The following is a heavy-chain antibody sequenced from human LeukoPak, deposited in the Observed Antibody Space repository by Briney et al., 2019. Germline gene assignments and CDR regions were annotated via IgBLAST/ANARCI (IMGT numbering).Heavy chain of an antibody. D-gene: IGHD4-17*01. CDR1: GFTFSSYE. V-gene: IGHV3-48*03. J-gene: IGHJ6*04. CDR3: AREPTPDGDPHYYYGMDV. Sequence: GGSLRLSCAASGFTFSSYEMNWVRQAPGKGLEWVSYISSSGSTIYYADSVKGRFTISRDNAKNSLYLQMNSLRAEDTAVYYCAREPTPDGDPHYYYGMDVWGKGTTVTVSS. CDR2: ISSSGSTI.